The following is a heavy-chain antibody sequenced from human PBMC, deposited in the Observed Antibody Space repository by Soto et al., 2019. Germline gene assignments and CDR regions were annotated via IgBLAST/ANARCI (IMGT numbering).Heavy chain of an antibody. J-gene: IGHJ5*02. Sequence: SETLSLTCTVSGGSISSGGYYWSWIRQHPGKGLEWIGYIYFSGSTYYNPSLKSRVTISVDTSKNQFSLKLSSVTAADTAVYYCARAGGGSSYNWFDPWGQGTLVTVSS. CDR1: GGSISSGGYY. V-gene: IGHV4-31*03. D-gene: IGHD6-6*01. CDR2: IYFSGST. CDR3: ARAGGGSSYNWFDP.